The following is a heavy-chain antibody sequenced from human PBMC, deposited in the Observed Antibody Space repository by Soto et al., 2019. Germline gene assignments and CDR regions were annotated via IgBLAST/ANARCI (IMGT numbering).Heavy chain of an antibody. D-gene: IGHD3-22*01. V-gene: IGHV3-7*01. CDR2: IKQDGSEK. J-gene: IGHJ4*02. CDR1: GFTFSSYW. Sequence: GGSLRLSCAASGFTFSSYWMSWVRQAPGKGLEWVANIKQDGSEKYYVDSVKGRFTISRDNAKNSLYLQMNSLRAEDTAVYYCARVSVAIVENDFDYWGQGTLVTVSS. CDR3: ARVSVAIVENDFDY.